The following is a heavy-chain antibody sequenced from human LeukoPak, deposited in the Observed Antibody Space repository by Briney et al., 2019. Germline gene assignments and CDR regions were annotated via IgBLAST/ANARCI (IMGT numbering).Heavy chain of an antibody. V-gene: IGHV3-30*03. J-gene: IGHJ4*02. CDR3: ARDPAQYCSGGSCYYFDY. CDR1: GFTFSNYV. Sequence: GGSLRLSCAASGFTFSNYVMHWVRQAPGKGLEWVAFISYDGSYKYYADSVKGRFTISRDNAKNSLYLQMNSLRAEDTAVYYCARDPAQYCSGGSCYYFDYWGQGTLVTVSS. CDR2: ISYDGSYK. D-gene: IGHD2-15*01.